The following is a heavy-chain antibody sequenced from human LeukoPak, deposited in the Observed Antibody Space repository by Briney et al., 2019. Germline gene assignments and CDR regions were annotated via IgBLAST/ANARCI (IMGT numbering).Heavy chain of an antibody. Sequence: GGSLRLSCVASGFTFSSYWMTWVRQAPGKGLEWLANIKEDGSIQYYLDSVRGRFTISRDNAKTSVYLQLNSLRADDTAVYYCARDVWTGVAVSDYWGQGTLVTASS. CDR1: GFTFSSYW. CDR3: ARDVWTGVAVSDY. V-gene: IGHV3-7*01. J-gene: IGHJ4*02. D-gene: IGHD6-19*01. CDR2: IKEDGSIQ.